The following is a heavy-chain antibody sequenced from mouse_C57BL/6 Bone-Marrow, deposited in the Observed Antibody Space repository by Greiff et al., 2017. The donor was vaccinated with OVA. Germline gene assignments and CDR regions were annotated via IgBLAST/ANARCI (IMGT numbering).Heavy chain of an antibody. Sequence: EVQLQQSGPELVQPGASVKISCKASGYTFTDYNMDWVKQSHGKSLEWIGDINPNNGGTNYNQKFKGKATLTVDKSSSTAYMELRSLTSEDTAVYYCARSGAYYFDYWGQGTTLTVSS. J-gene: IGHJ2*01. CDR1: GYTFTDYN. CDR2: INPNNGGT. V-gene: IGHV1-18*01. CDR3: ARSGAYYFDY.